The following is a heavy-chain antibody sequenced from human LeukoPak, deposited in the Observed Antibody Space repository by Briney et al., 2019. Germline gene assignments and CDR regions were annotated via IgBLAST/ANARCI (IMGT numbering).Heavy chain of an antibody. CDR2: IRYDGSNK. D-gene: IGHD1-26*01. CDR1: GFTFSSYG. Sequence: GGSLRPSCAASGFTFSSYGMHWVRQAPGKGLEWVAFIRYDGSNKYYADSVKGRFTISRDNSKNTLYLEMNSLRAEDTAVYYCAKDDSGSYPYYFDYWGQGTLVTVSS. V-gene: IGHV3-30*02. CDR3: AKDDSGSYPYYFDY. J-gene: IGHJ4*02.